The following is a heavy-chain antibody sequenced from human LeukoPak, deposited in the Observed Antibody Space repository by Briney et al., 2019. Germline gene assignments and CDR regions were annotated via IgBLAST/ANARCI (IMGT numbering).Heavy chain of an antibody. Sequence: PGGSLRLSCVVSGFIFSSYGMHWVRQTPGKGLEWVAFIRYDGSDKYYADSVKGRFTISRDNSRSTLYLQMNSLRAEDSAVYYCAKDFGSGWFKDFDYWGQGTLVTVSS. V-gene: IGHV3-30*02. D-gene: IGHD6-19*01. CDR3: AKDFGSGWFKDFDY. CDR1: GFIFSSYG. J-gene: IGHJ4*02. CDR2: IRYDGSDK.